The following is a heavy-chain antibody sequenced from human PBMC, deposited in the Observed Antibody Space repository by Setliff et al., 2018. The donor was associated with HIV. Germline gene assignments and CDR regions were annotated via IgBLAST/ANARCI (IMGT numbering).Heavy chain of an antibody. CDR3: ARGKGGIDGPVEFDN. CDR2: ISQSGTT. J-gene: IGHJ4*02. CDR1: GGSFSGYS. D-gene: IGHD1-1*01. Sequence: SETLSLTCVVSGGSFSGYSWSWIRQSPGKGLEWIGEISQSGTTHYNPSLKRRVTISEDTSKSQLSMKSTSVAAADTAIYYCARGKGGIDGPVEFDNWGQGTPVTVSS. V-gene: IGHV4-34*01.